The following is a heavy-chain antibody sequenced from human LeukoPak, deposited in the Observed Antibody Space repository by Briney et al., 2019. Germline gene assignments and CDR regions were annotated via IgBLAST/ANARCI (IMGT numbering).Heavy chain of an antibody. CDR1: GLTVSSNY. CDR2: IYSGGST. D-gene: IGHD3-9*01. CDR3: ARGRESYYDILTGSDY. V-gene: IGHV3-66*01. Sequence: GGSLRLSCAASGLTVSSNYMSWVRQAPGKGLEWVSVIYSGGSTYYADSVKGRFTISRDNSKNTLYLQMNSLRAEDTAVYYCARGRESYYDILTGSDYWGQGTLVTVSS. J-gene: IGHJ4*02.